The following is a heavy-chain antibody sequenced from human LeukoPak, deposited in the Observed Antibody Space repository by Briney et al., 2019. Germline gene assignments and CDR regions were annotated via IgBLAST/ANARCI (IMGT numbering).Heavy chain of an antibody. V-gene: IGHV1-2*02. CDR3: ARPLRVTMIRGAAFRASSDFDP. D-gene: IGHD3-10*01. CDR1: GYTFSGYY. J-gene: IGHJ5*02. CDR2: IKPNAGGT. Sequence: ASLKVSCKASGYTFSGYYIHWVRQAPGQGLEWMGWIKPNAGGTKYAQRFQDRVTMTRDTSISTAYMEVSRLRYDDTAVYYCARPLRVTMIRGAAFRASSDFDPWGQGTLVTVSS.